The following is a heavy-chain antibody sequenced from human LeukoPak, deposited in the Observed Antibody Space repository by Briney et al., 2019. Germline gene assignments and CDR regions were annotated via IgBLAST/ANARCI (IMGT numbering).Heavy chain of an antibody. J-gene: IGHJ4*02. CDR1: GGSISSYY. V-gene: IGHV4-59*01. D-gene: IGHD6-19*01. CDR3: ARGRSSGWQAPEGY. CDR2: IYYSGST. Sequence: SETLSLTCTVSGGSISSYYWSWIRQPPGKGLEWIGYIYYSGSTNYNPSLTSRVTISVDTSKNQFSLKLSSVTAADTAVYYCARGRSSGWQAPEGYWGQGTLVTVSS.